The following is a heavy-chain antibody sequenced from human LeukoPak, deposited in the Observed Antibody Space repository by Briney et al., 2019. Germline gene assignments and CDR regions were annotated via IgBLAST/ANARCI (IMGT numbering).Heavy chain of an antibody. CDR3: TKDAYLGSNWLDP. D-gene: IGHD2/OR15-2a*01. CDR1: GFTFKNSA. V-gene: IGHV3-23*01. J-gene: IGHJ5*02. CDR2: ITGSRGPT. Sequence: TGGSLRLSCAASGFTFKNSAMSWVRQAPGKGLEWVSAITGSRGPTYYADSVKGRSTISRDNSKNTLYLQMNRLRAEDTAVYYCTKDAYLGSNWLDPWGQGTLVTVSS.